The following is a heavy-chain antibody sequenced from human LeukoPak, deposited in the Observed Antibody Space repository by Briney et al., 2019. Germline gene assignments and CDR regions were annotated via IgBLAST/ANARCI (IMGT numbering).Heavy chain of an antibody. CDR1: GFTFKTYW. V-gene: IGHV3-7*01. CDR2: IKPDGSGK. Sequence: PGRSLRLSCAASGFTFKTYWMSWVRQAPGKGLERVATIKPDGSGKYYADSVRGRFTISRDNAKNSLYLQTNSLRDEDTAVHYCAKHGIGRGPDSWSQGTLVTVSS. J-gene: IGHJ4*02. D-gene: IGHD1-1*01. CDR3: AKHGIGRGPDS.